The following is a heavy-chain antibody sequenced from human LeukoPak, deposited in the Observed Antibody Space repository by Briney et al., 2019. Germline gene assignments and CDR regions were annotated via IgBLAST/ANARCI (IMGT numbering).Heavy chain of an antibody. CDR1: GFTFSRYA. CDR3: AKFVNYGNYYYYYYIDV. J-gene: IGHJ6*03. V-gene: IGHV3-23*01. Sequence: PGGSLRLSCAASGFTFSRYAMSWVRQAPGKGLEWVSLISESGGSTYYADSVKGRFTISRDNSKNMLYLQMNSLRAEDTAVYYCAKFVNYGNYYYYYYIDVWGKGTTVTVSS. CDR2: ISESGGST. D-gene: IGHD3-10*01.